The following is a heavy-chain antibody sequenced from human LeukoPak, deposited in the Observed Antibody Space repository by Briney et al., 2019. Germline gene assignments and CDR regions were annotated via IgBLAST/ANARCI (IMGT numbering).Heavy chain of an antibody. D-gene: IGHD5-12*01. CDR3: AREGGYVFDY. Sequence: PGGSLSLSCAASGFTFSTYTMNWVRQAPGKGLEWVSSISSSGTYIYYADSVKGRFTMSRDNAKNSLYLQMSSLRAEDTAVYYCAREGGYVFDYWGQGTLVTVSS. J-gene: IGHJ4*02. CDR2: ISSSGTYI. CDR1: GFTFSTYT. V-gene: IGHV3-21*01.